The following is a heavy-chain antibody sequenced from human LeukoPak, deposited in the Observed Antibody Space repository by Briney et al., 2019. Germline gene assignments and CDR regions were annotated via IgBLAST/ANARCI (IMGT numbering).Heavy chain of an antibody. CDR1: GVSFSRYS. V-gene: IGHV3-21*04. CDR3: AKDTGYYYDSSGHFDY. J-gene: IGHJ4*02. D-gene: IGHD3-22*01. Sequence: RLSCVASGVSFSRYSMKWVRQAPGKGLEWVSSINSRSNDIYYADSVKGRFTISRDNAKNSLYLQMNSLRAEDTAFYYCAKDTGYYYDSSGHFDYWGQGTLVTVSS. CDR2: INSRSNDI.